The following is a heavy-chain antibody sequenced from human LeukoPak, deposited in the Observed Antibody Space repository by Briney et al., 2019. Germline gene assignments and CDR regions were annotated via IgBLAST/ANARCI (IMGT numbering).Heavy chain of an antibody. V-gene: IGHV4-31*03. J-gene: IGHJ5*02. CDR1: GGSISSGGYY. D-gene: IGHD3-22*01. Sequence: SSETLSLTCTVSGGSISSGGYYWSWIRQHPGKGLEWIRYIYYSGSTSYNPSLKSRVTKSLDTSRNQFALNLSSVTAADRAVYYCAREMDYYDSDTYYLQWFDPWGQGPVVSVS. CDR3: AREMDYYDSDTYYLQWFDP. CDR2: IYYSGST.